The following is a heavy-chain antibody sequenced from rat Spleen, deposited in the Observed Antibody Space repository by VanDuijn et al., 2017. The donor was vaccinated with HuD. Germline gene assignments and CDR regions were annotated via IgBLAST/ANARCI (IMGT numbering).Heavy chain of an antibody. Sequence: EVQLVESGGGLVQPGRSMKLSCTVSGFTFSHYYMAWARQAPTKGLEWVASISTGGGNTYYRDSVKGRFSISRDNAKSTLYLQMNSLRSEDTATYYCTREDYWGQGVMVTVSS. CDR3: TREDY. J-gene: IGHJ2*01. CDR1: GFTFSHYY. V-gene: IGHV5-25*01. CDR2: ISTGGGNT.